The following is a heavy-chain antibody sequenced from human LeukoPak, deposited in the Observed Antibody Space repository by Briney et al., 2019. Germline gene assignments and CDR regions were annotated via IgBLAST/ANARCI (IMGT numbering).Heavy chain of an antibody. CDR2: ISSSSSSI. Sequence: GGSLRLSCAASGFIFSNYNMNWVRQAPGKGLEWVSNISSSSSSIFYADSVKGRFTISRDNAKNSVYLQMNSLTAEDTAVHYCVRSYHPGGWFDPWGQGTLVTVSS. CDR3: VRSYHPGGWFDP. D-gene: IGHD2-21*01. J-gene: IGHJ5*02. CDR1: GFIFSNYN. V-gene: IGHV3-48*01.